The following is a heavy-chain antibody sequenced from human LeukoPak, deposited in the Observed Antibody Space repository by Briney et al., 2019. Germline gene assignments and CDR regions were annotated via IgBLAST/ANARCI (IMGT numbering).Heavy chain of an antibody. J-gene: IGHJ4*02. Sequence: SETLCLTCAVYGLSFSGYYWSWIRQAPGKGLEWIGEINHSGSTNYNPALKSRGTIIVDTSKNQFSLKLSSVTAADTAVYYCARRCSSTSCYRSWLGERRYYFDYWGQGTLVTVSS. CDR2: INHSGST. D-gene: IGHD2-2*01. V-gene: IGHV4-34*01. CDR1: GLSFSGYY. CDR3: ARRCSSTSCYRSWLGERRYYFDY.